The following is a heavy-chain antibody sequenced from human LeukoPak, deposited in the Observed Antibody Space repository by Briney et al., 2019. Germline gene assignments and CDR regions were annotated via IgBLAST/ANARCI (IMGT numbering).Heavy chain of an antibody. D-gene: IGHD4-17*01. Sequence: GGSLRLSCAASGFTVSSNYMSWVRQAPGKGLEWVSVIYSGGSTYYADSVKGRFTISRDNSKNTLYLQMNSLRAEDTAVCYCARESGTVTNGVSHWGQGTLVTVSS. J-gene: IGHJ4*02. CDR1: GFTVSSNY. CDR3: ARESGTVTNGVSH. V-gene: IGHV3-66*01. CDR2: IYSGGST.